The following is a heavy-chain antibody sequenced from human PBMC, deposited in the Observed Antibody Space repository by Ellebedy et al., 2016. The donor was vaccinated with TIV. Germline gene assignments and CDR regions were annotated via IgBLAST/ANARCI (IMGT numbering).Heavy chain of an antibody. Sequence: ASVKVSXXASGYTFTSYDINWVRQATGQGLEWMGWMNPNSGNTGYAQKFQGRVTMTRNTSISTAYMELSSLRSEDTAVYYCARVGAAGSSWYVYYYYYMDVWGKGTTVTVSS. J-gene: IGHJ6*03. CDR1: GYTFTSYD. CDR3: ARVGAAGSSWYVYYYYYMDV. CDR2: MNPNSGNT. V-gene: IGHV1-8*01. D-gene: IGHD6-13*01.